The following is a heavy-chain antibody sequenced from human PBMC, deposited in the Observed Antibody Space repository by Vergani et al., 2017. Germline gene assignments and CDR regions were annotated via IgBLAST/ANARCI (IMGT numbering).Heavy chain of an antibody. CDR1: GFTFSSYA. Sequence: EVQLLESGGGLVQPGGSLRLSCAASGFTFSSYAMSWVRQAPGKGLEWVSAISGSGGSTYYADSVKGRFTISRDNSKNPVYLQMNSLRAEDTAVYYCAKDSPPKVGSGSQSYPDAFDIWGQGTLVTVSS. V-gene: IGHV3-23*01. CDR3: AKDSPPKVGSGSQSYPDAFDI. CDR2: ISGSGGST. J-gene: IGHJ4*02. D-gene: IGHD1-26*01.